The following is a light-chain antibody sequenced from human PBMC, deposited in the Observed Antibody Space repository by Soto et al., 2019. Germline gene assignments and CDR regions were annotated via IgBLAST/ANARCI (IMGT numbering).Light chain of an antibody. Sequence: VVLSKSASTLSLSPWERATLSCMASQRVYSNLAWYQQRPGQAPRLLIYGASTRATGVPARFSGRGSGTDFTLTISSLEPEDFAVYYCQKYGSSPPFSFGPVSKVDIK. CDR3: QKYGSSPPFS. J-gene: IGKJ3*01. V-gene: IGKV3-20*01. CDR1: QRVYSN. CDR2: GAS.